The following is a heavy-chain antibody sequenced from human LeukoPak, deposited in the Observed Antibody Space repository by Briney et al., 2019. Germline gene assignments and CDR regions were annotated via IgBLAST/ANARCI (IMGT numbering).Heavy chain of an antibody. Sequence: GGSLRLSCAASGFTFSSYAMSWVRQAPGKGLEWVSGISGSGGSTYYADSVKGRFTISRGNAKNSLYLQMNSLRAEDTAVYYCARDAPDFWSGYGDYWGQGTLVTVSS. CDR1: GFTFSSYA. CDR2: ISGSGGST. D-gene: IGHD3-3*01. J-gene: IGHJ4*02. V-gene: IGHV3-23*01. CDR3: ARDAPDFWSGYGDY.